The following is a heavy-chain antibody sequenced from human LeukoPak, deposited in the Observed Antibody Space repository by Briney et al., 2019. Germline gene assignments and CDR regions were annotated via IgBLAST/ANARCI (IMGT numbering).Heavy chain of an antibody. CDR2: IYTSGST. J-gene: IGHJ4*02. Sequence: PSETLSLTCTVSGGSSSSYYWSWIRQPAGKGLEWIGRIYTSGSTNYNPSLKSRVTMSVDTSKNQFSLKLSSVTAADTAVYYCARGGSGWSRFLYYFDYWGQGTLVTVSS. D-gene: IGHD6-19*01. V-gene: IGHV4-4*07. CDR1: GGSSSSYY. CDR3: ARGGSGWSRFLYYFDY.